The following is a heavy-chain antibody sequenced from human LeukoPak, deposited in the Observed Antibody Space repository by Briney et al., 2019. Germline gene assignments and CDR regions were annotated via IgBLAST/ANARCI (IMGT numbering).Heavy chain of an antibody. V-gene: IGHV4-61*01. J-gene: IGHJ4*02. D-gene: IGHD3-22*01. CDR2: IYYSGST. CDR1: GDSVSSAYYY. CDR3: ARDYTGDYDSSGYLYYLDY. Sequence: SETLSLTCTVSGDSVSSAYYYWSWIRQPPGKGLEWIGYIYYSGSTNYNPFLKSRVTMSIDTSKSQFSLKLSSVTAADTAVYYCARDYTGDYDSSGYLYYLDYWGLGALVTVSS.